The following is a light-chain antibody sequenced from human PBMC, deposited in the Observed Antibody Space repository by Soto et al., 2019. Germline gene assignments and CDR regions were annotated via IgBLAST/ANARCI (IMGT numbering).Light chain of an antibody. CDR1: QSVISN. J-gene: IGKJ1*01. Sequence: MTQSPATLSVSPGERATLSCRASQSVISNLAWYQQKPGKAPKLLIYKASTLKSGVPSRFSGSGSGTEFTLTISSLQPDDFATYYCQHYNSYSEAFGQGTKVDIK. CDR3: QHYNSYSEA. CDR2: KAS. V-gene: IGKV1-5*03.